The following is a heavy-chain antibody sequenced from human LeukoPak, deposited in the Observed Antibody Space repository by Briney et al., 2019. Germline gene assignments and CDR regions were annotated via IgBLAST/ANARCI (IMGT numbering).Heavy chain of an antibody. J-gene: IGHJ5*02. CDR1: GGSISSCY. Sequence: SETLSLTCTVSGGSISSCYWSWIRQPPGKGLEWIGYIYYSGSTNYNPSLKSRVTISVDTSKNQFSLKLSSVTAADTAVYYCARVITIFGVVPVVGWFDPWGQGTLVTVSS. CDR2: IYYSGST. CDR3: ARVITIFGVVPVVGWFDP. V-gene: IGHV4-59*01. D-gene: IGHD3-3*01.